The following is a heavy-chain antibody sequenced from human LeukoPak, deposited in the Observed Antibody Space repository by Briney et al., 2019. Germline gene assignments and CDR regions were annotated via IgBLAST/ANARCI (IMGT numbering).Heavy chain of an antibody. V-gene: IGHV4-4*07. CDR3: ARGASGYYYD. CDR1: GGSISTYY. J-gene: IGHJ4*02. D-gene: IGHD3-22*01. Sequence: PSETLSLTCTVSGGSISTYYWTWIRQPAGKGLEWIGRLYTSGSNYNPSLKSRVAMSVDTSKNRFSLRLSSVTAADTAVYYCARGASGYYYDWGQGIPVIVSS. CDR2: LYTSGS.